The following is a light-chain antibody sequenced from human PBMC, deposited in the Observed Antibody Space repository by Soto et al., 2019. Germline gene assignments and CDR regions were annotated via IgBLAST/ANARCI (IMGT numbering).Light chain of an antibody. CDR2: EVS. J-gene: IGLJ1*01. CDR3: SSYAGGXDYV. V-gene: IGLV2-8*01. CDR1: SSDVCGYNY. Sequence: QSFLSQPPSASGSPVHSVTISCTGTSSDVCGYNYFSWYQQHPGKAPKLMIFEVSKRPSGVPDRFSGSKSGNTASLTVSGLQAEDEADYYCSSYAGGXDYVVGTGTKVXV.